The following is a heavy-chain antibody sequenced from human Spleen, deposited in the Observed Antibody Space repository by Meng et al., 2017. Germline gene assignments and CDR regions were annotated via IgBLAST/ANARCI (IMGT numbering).Heavy chain of an antibody. D-gene: IGHD2/OR15-2a*01. CDR2: INPDSGGT. J-gene: IGHJ4*02. CDR1: GYTFRGHY. CDR3: SRASGYYRPSDY. V-gene: IGHV1-2*06. Sequence: ASVKVSCKASGYTFRGHYIQWVRQAPGKGLEWMGRINPDSGGTDYEQKFHGRVTMTRDTSISTAYMELSRLRSDDTAVYFCSRASGYYRPSDYWGQGTLVTVSS.